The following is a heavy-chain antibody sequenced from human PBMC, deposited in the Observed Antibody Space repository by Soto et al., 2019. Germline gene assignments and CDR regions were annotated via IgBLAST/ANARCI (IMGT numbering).Heavy chain of an antibody. Sequence: SQTLSLTCAISVDSVSSNSAAWNWIRQSPSRGLEWLGRTYYRSKWYNDYAVSVKGRITINPDTSKNQFSLQLNSVTPEDTAVYYCARDLSLYDSSGYYYNWFDPWGQGTLVTVSS. V-gene: IGHV6-1*01. CDR2: TYYRSKWYN. D-gene: IGHD3-22*01. J-gene: IGHJ5*02. CDR3: ARDLSLYDSSGYYYNWFDP. CDR1: VDSVSSNSAA.